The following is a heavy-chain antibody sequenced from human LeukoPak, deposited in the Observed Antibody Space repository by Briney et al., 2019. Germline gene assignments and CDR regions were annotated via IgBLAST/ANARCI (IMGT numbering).Heavy chain of an antibody. Sequence: GGSLRLSCVASGFTFSSYWMSWVRQAPGKGLEWVADVMQDGSERYYVDSVKGRFTISRDNAKNSLYLQMNSLRAEDTAVYYCARDYDYVWGTYRYYYFDYWGQGTLVTVSS. CDR3: ARDYDYVWGTYRYYYFDY. CDR1: GFTFSSYW. J-gene: IGHJ4*02. V-gene: IGHV3-7*04. CDR2: VMQDGSER. D-gene: IGHD3-16*02.